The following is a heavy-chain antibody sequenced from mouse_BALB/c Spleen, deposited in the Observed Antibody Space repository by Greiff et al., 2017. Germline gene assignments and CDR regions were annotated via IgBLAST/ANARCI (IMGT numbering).Heavy chain of an antibody. V-gene: IGHV5-17*02. CDR2: ISSGSSTI. Sequence: EVKLVESGGGLVQPGGSRKLSCAASGFTFSSFGMHWVRQAPEKGLEWVAYISSGSSTIYYADTVKGRFTISRDNPKNTLFLQMTSLRSEDTAMYYCARYYGNSYAMDYWGQGTSVTVSS. CDR3: ARYYGNSYAMDY. CDR1: GFTFSSFG. J-gene: IGHJ4*01. D-gene: IGHD2-1*01.